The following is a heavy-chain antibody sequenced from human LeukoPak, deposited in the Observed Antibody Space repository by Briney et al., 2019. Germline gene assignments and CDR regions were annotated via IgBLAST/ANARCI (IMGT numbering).Heavy chain of an antibody. V-gene: IGHV3-23*01. J-gene: IGHJ4*02. Sequence: GGSLRLSRAASGFTISSYAMSWVRQAPGEGLEWVPLLSGSGGSTYYADSVKGRFTISRDNSKNTLYLQMNSLRAEDTAVYYCAKAWLEQGGMFDYWGQGTPVTVSS. CDR2: LSGSGGST. D-gene: IGHD1/OR15-1a*01. CDR1: GFTISSYA. CDR3: AKAWLEQGGMFDY.